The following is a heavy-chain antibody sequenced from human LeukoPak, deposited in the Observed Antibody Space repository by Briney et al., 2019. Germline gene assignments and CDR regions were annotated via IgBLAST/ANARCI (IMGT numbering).Heavy chain of an antibody. CDR1: GYTLTELS. V-gene: IGHV1-24*01. CDR3: ATEYYYDSSGPTPLDY. Sequence: AASVKVSCKVSGYTLTELSMHWVRQAPGKGLEWMGGFDPEDGETIYAQKFQGRVTMTEDTSTDTAYMELSSLRSEDTAVYYCATEYYYDSSGPTPLDYWGQGTLVTASS. D-gene: IGHD3-22*01. J-gene: IGHJ4*02. CDR2: FDPEDGET.